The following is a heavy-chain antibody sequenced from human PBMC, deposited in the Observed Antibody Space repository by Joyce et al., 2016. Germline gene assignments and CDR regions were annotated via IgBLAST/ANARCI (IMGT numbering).Heavy chain of an antibody. CDR2: YDPKSGVR. V-gene: IGHV1-2*06. CDR3: ARGYSVTAAAGTHYYYYYMDV. J-gene: IGHJ6*03. CDR1: GYTFSGYY. Sequence: QVQLVQSGTEVKKPGASVRVFCKASGYTFSGYYMHWARQDPGQRREWMGRYDPKSGVRSDAQKFQGRVTMTRDTSISTVHMKLGRLKSEDTAVYYCARGYSVTAAAGTHYYYYYMDVWGKGTTVTVSS. D-gene: IGHD6-13*01.